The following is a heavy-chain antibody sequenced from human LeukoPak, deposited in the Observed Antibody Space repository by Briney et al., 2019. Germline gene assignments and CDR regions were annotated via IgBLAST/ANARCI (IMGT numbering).Heavy chain of an antibody. D-gene: IGHD4-17*01. CDR2: ISSSSRTI. CDR1: GFTFSSYT. J-gene: IGHJ4*02. V-gene: IGHV3-48*02. CDR3: ARADDYGDYGIDY. Sequence: QPGGSLRLSCAASGFTFSSYTMNWVRQAPGKGLEWDSYISSSSRTIYYADSVKGRFTISRDNAKNSLYLQMNSLRDEDTAVYYCARADDYGDYGIDYWGQGTLVTVS.